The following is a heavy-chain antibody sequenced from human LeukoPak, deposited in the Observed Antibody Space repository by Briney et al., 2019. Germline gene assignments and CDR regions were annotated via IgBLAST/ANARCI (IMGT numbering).Heavy chain of an antibody. CDR1: GFTFSNCA. CDR3: AKYMSSGS. Sequence: GGSLRLSRAASGFTFSNCAMSWVRQAPGKGLECVSSISGSGDSTHYADSVKGRFTISRDNSNNTLCLLVNTLRAEDTAVYYCAKYMSSGSWGQGTLVTVSS. J-gene: IGHJ5*02. V-gene: IGHV3-23*01. CDR2: ISGSGDST. D-gene: IGHD6-19*01.